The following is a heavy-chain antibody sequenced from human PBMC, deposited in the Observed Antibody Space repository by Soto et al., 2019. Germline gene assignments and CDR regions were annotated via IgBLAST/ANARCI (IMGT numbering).Heavy chain of an antibody. CDR3: VVAAQPYYFDY. CDR2: ISAYNGNT. CDR1: GYTFTSYG. V-gene: IGHV1-18*01. D-gene: IGHD2-15*01. Sequence: ASVKVCCKASGYTFTSYGISWVRQAPGQGLEWMGWISAYNGNTNYAQKLQGRVTMTTDTSTSTAYMELRSLRSDDTAVYYCVVAAQPYYFDYWGQGTLVTVSS. J-gene: IGHJ4*02.